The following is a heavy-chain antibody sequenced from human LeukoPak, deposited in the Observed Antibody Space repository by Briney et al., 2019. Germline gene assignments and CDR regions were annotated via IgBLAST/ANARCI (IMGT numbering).Heavy chain of an antibody. CDR3: ARDRYVGSSYEMDV. CDR2: IIPIFGTA. J-gene: IGHJ6*04. Sequence: GASVKVSCKASGGTFSSYAISWVRQAPGQGLEWMGGIIPIFGTANYAQKSQGRVTITADESTSTAYTELSSLRSEDTAVYYCARDRYVGSSYEMDVWGKGTTVTVSS. V-gene: IGHV1-69*13. CDR1: GGTFSSYA. D-gene: IGHD6-13*01.